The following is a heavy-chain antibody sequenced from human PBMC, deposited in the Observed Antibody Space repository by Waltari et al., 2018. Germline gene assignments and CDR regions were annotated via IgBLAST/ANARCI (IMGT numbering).Heavy chain of an antibody. V-gene: IGHV1-18*01. CDR2: INPYNGDT. CDR3: ARDDVDSSNFGGF. CDR1: GYIFPNYG. Sequence: QLVQSGAEVKKPGASVNVSCNASGYIFPNYGITWVRKAPGQGLEWMGWINPYNGDTKYEQNLQVRVTMTTDTSTTTAYMEIRTLRSDDTAIYYCARDDVDSSNFGGFWGQGTLVTVSS. D-gene: IGHD6-13*01. J-gene: IGHJ4*02.